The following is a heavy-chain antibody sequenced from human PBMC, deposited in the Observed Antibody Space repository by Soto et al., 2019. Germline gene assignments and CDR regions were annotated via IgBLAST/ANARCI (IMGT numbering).Heavy chain of an antibody. J-gene: IGHJ1*01. CDR1: EFTFSSNT. CDR2: TSGGGGTT. D-gene: IGHD6-13*01. V-gene: IGHV3-23*01. Sequence: GGTLRLSCQDYEFTFSSNTMRCVRQAPGKGPEWVSGTSGGGGTTYYADTVKGRFTFSRDNSKNTLYLQVNSLRAEDTAVYYCAKDQAAGGTISRYFQDWGQGTLVTVSS. CDR3: AKDQAAGGTISRYFQD.